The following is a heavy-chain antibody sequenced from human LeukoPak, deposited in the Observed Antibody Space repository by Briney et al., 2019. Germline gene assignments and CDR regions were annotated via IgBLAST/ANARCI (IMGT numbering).Heavy chain of an antibody. V-gene: IGHV3-9*01. D-gene: IGHD6-25*01. CDR3: AKRSRRLHFDY. J-gene: IGHJ4*02. Sequence: GRSLRLSCAASGFTFDDYAMHWVRQAPGKGLEWVSGISWNSGSIGYADSVKGRFTISRDNAKNSLYLQMNSLRAEDAALYYCAKRSRRLHFDYWGQGTLVTVSS. CDR2: ISWNSGSI. CDR1: GFTFDDYA.